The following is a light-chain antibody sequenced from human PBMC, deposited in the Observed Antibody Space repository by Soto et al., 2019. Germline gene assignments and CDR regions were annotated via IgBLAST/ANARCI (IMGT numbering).Light chain of an antibody. Sequence: DIQMTQSPSSLSASVGDRVTITCRSSQSISSYLNWYQQRPGKAPNLLISAASSLQSGVPSRFSGSGSGSDFTLTITSLQQDVLLTYYCQQTYSAPQTFGQGTKVEIK. CDR1: QSISSY. J-gene: IGKJ1*01. V-gene: IGKV1-39*01. CDR2: AAS. CDR3: QQTYSAPQT.